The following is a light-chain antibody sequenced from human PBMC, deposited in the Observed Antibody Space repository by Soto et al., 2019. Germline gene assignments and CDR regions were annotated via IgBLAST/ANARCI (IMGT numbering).Light chain of an antibody. Sequence: DIQMTQSPSSLSASVGDRVTITCRASQSISSYLNWYQQKPGKAPKLLIYAASSLQSGVPSRFSGSGSGTEFTLTISSLQPEDFATYYCQQRYSTPYTFGQGTKLQIK. V-gene: IGKV1-39*01. J-gene: IGKJ2*01. CDR3: QQRYSTPYT. CDR1: QSISSY. CDR2: AAS.